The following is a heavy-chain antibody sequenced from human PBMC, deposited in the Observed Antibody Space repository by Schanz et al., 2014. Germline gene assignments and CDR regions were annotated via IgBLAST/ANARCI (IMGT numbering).Heavy chain of an antibody. Sequence: EVQLVASGGGLVQPGGSLRLSCAASGFAVDNYYMSCVRQAPGRGLEWVSIIFTDGRTYYADSVKGRFTISRDSSKNTLFLQVNSQRTEDTAEYYCARLDPDCRSGSCSRAFDPWGQGTRVTVSS. V-gene: IGHV3-66*02. CDR2: IFTDGRT. CDR3: ARLDPDCRSGSCSRAFDP. CDR1: GFAVDNYY. D-gene: IGHD3-22*01. J-gene: IGHJ5*02.